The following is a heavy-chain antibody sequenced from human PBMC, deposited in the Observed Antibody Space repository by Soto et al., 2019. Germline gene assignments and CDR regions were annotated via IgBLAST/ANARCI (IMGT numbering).Heavy chain of an antibody. J-gene: IGHJ4*02. CDR1: GGSISSYY. V-gene: IGHV4-59*08. Sequence: SETLSLTCTVSGGSISSYYWSWIRQPPGKGLEWIGYIYYSGSTNYDPSLKSRVTISVDTSKNQFSLKLSSVTAADTAVYYCARHESQIRAFDYWGQGTLVTVSS. CDR3: ARHESQIRAFDY. CDR2: IYYSGST.